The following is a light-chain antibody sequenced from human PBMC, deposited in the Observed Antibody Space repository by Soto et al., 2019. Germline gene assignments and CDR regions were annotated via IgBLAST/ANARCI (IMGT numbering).Light chain of an antibody. CDR2: EVS. CDR3: SSKSPDF. Sequence: LTQPASVSGSPGQSITISCTGTSSGIRDYNYVSWYQQLPGNAPKLIMYEVSNRPSGISNRFSGSKSGNTASLTISGLQAEDEADYYCSSKSPDFFGTGTKVTVL. J-gene: IGLJ1*01. CDR1: SSGIRDYNY. V-gene: IGLV2-14*01.